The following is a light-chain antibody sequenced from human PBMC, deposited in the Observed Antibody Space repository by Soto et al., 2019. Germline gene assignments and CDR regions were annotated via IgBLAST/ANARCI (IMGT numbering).Light chain of an antibody. CDR2: EVS. CDR3: SSKSPDF. Sequence: LTQPASVSGSPGQSITISCTGTSSGIRDYNYVSWYQQLPGNAPKLIMYEVSNRPSGISNRFSGSKSGNTASLTISGLQAEDEADYYCSSKSPDFFGTGTKVTVL. J-gene: IGLJ1*01. CDR1: SSGIRDYNY. V-gene: IGLV2-14*01.